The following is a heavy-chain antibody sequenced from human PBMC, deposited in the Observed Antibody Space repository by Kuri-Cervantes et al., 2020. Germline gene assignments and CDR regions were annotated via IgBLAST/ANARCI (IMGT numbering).Heavy chain of an antibody. Sequence: SVKVSCKASGYTFTYRYLHWVRQAPGQALEWMGWITPFNGNTNYAQKFQDRVTITRDRSMSTAYMELSSLRSEDTAVYYCARGGVEYYGSGSYYLSRNLDYWGQGTLVTVSS. V-gene: IGHV1-45*02. J-gene: IGHJ4*02. CDR1: GYTFTYRY. D-gene: IGHD3-10*01. CDR3: ARGGVEYYGSGSYYLSRNLDY. CDR2: ITPFNGNT.